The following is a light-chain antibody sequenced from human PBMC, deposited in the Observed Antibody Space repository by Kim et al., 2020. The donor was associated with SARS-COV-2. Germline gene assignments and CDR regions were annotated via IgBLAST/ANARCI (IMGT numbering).Light chain of an antibody. CDR1: QNVRDN. CDR3: QQYQIWPPLT. Sequence: EIVMTQSPATLSVSPGKRVILSCRASQNVRDNLAWYQQKPGQAPRLLMHGVSIRATGIPARFSGSGSETEFTLTISSLQSEDSAVYYCQQYQIWPPLTFGGGTKVDIK. CDR2: GVS. V-gene: IGKV3-15*01. J-gene: IGKJ4*01.